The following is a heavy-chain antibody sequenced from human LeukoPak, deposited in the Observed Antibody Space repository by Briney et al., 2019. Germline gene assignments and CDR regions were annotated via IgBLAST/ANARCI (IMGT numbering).Heavy chain of an antibody. CDR1: GFTFSNYD. V-gene: IGHV3-53*01. CDR3: ARAKPKNMVRGLIMRRESRYYFDY. D-gene: IGHD3-10*01. J-gene: IGHJ4*02. CDR2: IYSGGST. Sequence: GGSLRLSCVASGFTFSNYDMNWVRQAQGKGLEWVSVIYSGGSTYYADSVKGRFTISRDNSKSTLYIQMNSLRAEDTAVYYCARAKPKNMVRGLIMRRESRYYFDYWGQGTLVTVSS.